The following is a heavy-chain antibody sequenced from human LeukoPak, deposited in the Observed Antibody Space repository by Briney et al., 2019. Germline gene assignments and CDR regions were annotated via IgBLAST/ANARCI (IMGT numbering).Heavy chain of an antibody. Sequence: GGSLRLSCAASGFTFDDYAMHWVRQAPGKGLEWVSGISWNSGSIGYADSVKGRFTISRDNAKNSLYLQMNSLRAEDTALYYCAKDISSSFPSRVEEVAFDIWGQGTMVTVSS. CDR3: AKDISSSFPSRVEEVAFDI. CDR1: GFTFDDYA. D-gene: IGHD6-13*01. V-gene: IGHV3-9*01. CDR2: ISWNSGSI. J-gene: IGHJ3*02.